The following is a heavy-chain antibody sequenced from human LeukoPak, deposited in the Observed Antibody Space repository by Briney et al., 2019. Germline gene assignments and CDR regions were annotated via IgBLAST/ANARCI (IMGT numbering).Heavy chain of an antibody. Sequence: ASETLSLTCAVYGGSFSGYYWSWIRQPPGKGLEWIGEINHSGSTNYNPSLKSRVTISVDTSKNQFSLKLSSVTAADTAVYYCARANRVSLYYFDYWGQGTLVTVSS. CDR2: INHSGST. CDR3: ARANRVSLYYFDY. D-gene: IGHD5/OR15-5a*01. CDR1: GGSFSGYY. J-gene: IGHJ4*02. V-gene: IGHV4-34*01.